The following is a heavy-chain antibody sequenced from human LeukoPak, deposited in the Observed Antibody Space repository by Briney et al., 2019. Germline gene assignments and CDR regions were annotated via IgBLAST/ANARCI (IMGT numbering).Heavy chain of an antibody. CDR1: GGSISSSSYY. D-gene: IGHD5-18*01. CDR2: IYYSGST. V-gene: IGHV4-39*07. J-gene: IGHJ4*02. CDR3: ARVAGGYSYGYPDY. Sequence: SETLSLTCTVSGGSISSSSYYWGWIRQPPGKGLEWIGSIYYSGSTYYNPSLKSRVTISVGTSKNQFSLKLSSVTAADTAVYYCARVAGGYSYGYPDYWGQGTLVTVSS.